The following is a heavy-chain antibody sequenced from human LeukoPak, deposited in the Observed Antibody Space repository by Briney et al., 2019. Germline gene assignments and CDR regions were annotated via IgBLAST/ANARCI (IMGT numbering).Heavy chain of an antibody. CDR1: GYSFTSYW. CDR3: ARTDYYGSGSYGRGLDV. V-gene: IGHV5-51*01. D-gene: IGHD3-10*01. CDR2: MYPGDSDI. J-gene: IGHJ6*04. Sequence: GESLKISCKGSGYSFTSYWIGWVRQMPGKGLEWMAIMYPGDSDIRYSPSFQGQVTISADKSISTAYLQWHSLKASDTAMYYCARTDYYGSGSYGRGLDVWGKGTTVTVSS.